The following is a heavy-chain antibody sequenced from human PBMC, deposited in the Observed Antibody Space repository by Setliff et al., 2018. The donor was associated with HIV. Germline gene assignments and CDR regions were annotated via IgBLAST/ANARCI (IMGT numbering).Heavy chain of an antibody. CDR1: GDSFKSGYY. V-gene: IGHV4-38-2*01. CDR2: VFYRGGA. J-gene: IGHJ4*02. D-gene: IGHD6-13*01. CDR3: ARLPDIDSWPFDY. Sequence: SETLSLTCAAFGDSFKSGYYWGWVRQPPRKTLQWLGSVFYRGGAYYNPSLKTRLTMSLDTSKNQFSLNLTSVTAADTAVYYCARLPDIDSWPFDYWAQGTLVTVS.